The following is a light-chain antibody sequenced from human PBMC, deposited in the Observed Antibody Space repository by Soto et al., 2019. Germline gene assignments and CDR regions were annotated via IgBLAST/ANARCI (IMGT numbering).Light chain of an antibody. CDR3: QSYDSSVSGYVV. J-gene: IGLJ2*01. CDR1: SSNIGAGYD. Sequence: QSVLTQPPSVSGAPGQRVTISCTGSSSNIGAGYDVHWYQQLPGTAPKILISGNSNRPSGVPDRFSGSKSGTSASLAITGLQAEDEADYYCQSYDSSVSGYVVFGGGTKVTVL. V-gene: IGLV1-40*01. CDR2: GNS.